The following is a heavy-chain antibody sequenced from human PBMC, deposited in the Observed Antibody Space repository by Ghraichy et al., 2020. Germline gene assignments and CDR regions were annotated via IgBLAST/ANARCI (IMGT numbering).Heavy chain of an antibody. Sequence: GGSLRLSCAASGFTVSSNYMSWVRQAPGKGLEWVSVIYSGGSTYYADSVKGRFTISRDNSKNTLYLQMNSLRAEDTAVYYCARDQGTHGYSYVYPGAFDIWGQGTMVTVSS. J-gene: IGHJ3*02. CDR1: GFTVSSNY. V-gene: IGHV3-53*01. CDR2: IYSGGST. CDR3: ARDQGTHGYSYVYPGAFDI. D-gene: IGHD5-18*01.